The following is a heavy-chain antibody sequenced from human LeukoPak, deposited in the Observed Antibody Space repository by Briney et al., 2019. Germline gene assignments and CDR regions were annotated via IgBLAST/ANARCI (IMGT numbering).Heavy chain of an antibody. Sequence: PGGSLRLSCAASGFPFSSYAMHWVRQAPDKGLYWVAIISYDGANKYYADSVKGRFTISRDNSKNTLYLQMNSLRVEDTAVYYCAKDLTDDHYNWFDPWGQGTLVTVSS. CDR3: AKDLTDDHYNWFDP. CDR2: ISYDGANK. CDR1: GFPFSSYA. J-gene: IGHJ5*02. V-gene: IGHV3-30*18.